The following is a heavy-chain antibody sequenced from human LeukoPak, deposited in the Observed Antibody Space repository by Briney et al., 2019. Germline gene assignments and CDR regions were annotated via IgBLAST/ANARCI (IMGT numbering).Heavy chain of an antibody. D-gene: IGHD6-19*01. Sequence: SETLSLTCAVYGGSFSGYYWSWIRQPPGKGLEWIGEINHSGSTNYNPSLKSRVTISVDTSKNQFSLKLSSVTAADTAVYYCAREPYSSGINWFDPWGQGTLVTVPS. CDR3: AREPYSSGINWFDP. CDR2: INHSGST. V-gene: IGHV4-34*01. CDR1: GGSFSGYY. J-gene: IGHJ5*02.